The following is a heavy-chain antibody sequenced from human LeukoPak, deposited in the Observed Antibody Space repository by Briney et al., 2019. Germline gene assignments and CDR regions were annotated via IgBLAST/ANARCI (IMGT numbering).Heavy chain of an antibody. CDR3: ARYDFNKFFDY. D-gene: IGHD3-3*01. CDR2: FDPEDGET. Sequence: GASVKVSCKVSGYTLTELSMHWVRQAPGKGLEWMGGFDPEDGETIYAQKFQGRVTMTEDTSTDTAYMELSSVTAADTAVYYCARYDFNKFFDYWGQGTLVTVSS. CDR1: GYTLTELS. V-gene: IGHV1-24*01. J-gene: IGHJ4*02.